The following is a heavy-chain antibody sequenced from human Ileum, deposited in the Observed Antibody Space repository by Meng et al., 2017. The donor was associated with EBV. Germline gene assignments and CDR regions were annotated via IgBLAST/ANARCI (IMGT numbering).Heavy chain of an antibody. D-gene: IGHD6-19*01. V-gene: IGHV1-2*06. Sequence: QVQLVQSGAEVKQPGXSVKFSCKAAGYTFTGYYMHWVRQAPGQGLEWMGRINPNSGGTNYAQKFQGRVTMTRDTSISTAYMELSRLRSDDTAVYYCAHQAVAGTRGWFDPWGQGTLVTVSS. CDR2: INPNSGGT. J-gene: IGHJ5*02. CDR1: GYTFTGYY. CDR3: AHQAVAGTRGWFDP.